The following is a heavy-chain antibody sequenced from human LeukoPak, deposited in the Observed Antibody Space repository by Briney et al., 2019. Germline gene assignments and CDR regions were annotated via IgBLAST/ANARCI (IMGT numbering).Heavy chain of an antibody. J-gene: IGHJ5*02. CDR2: ISSSSSYI. D-gene: IGHD6-19*01. V-gene: IGHV3-21*01. Sequence: PGGSLRLSCAASGFTFSSYSMNWVRQAPGKGLEWVSSISSSSSYIYYADSVKGRFTISRDNAKNSLYLQMNSLRAEDTAVYYCARDAGREKQWLGENPEGWFDPWGQGTLVTVSS. CDR3: ARDAGREKQWLGENPEGWFDP. CDR1: GFTFSSYS.